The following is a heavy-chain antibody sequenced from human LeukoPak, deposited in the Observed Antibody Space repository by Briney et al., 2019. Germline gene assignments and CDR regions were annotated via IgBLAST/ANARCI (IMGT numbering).Heavy chain of an antibody. J-gene: IGHJ4*02. V-gene: IGHV4-59*01. CDR1: GGSISSYY. CDR3: AKLDVWGSYRYTD. CDR2: IYYSGST. Sequence: SETLSLTCTVSGGSISSYYWSWIRQPPGKGXXXXXYIYYSGSTNYNPSLKSRVTISVDTSKNQFSLKLSSVTAADTAVYYCAKLDVWGSYRYTDWGQGTLVTVSS. D-gene: IGHD3-16*02.